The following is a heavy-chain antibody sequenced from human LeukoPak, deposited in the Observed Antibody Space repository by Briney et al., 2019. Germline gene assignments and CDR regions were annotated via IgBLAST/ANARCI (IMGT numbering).Heavy chain of an antibody. CDR1: GASINMHF. V-gene: IGHV4-59*08. Sequence: SETLSLTCTVSGASINMHFWSSIRQPPGKGLEWVGSIYYTGSSNYNPSLDSRVTISVDTSKNQFSLKLSSVTAADTAVYYCARGRYYLDYWGQGTLVTVSS. J-gene: IGHJ4*02. CDR2: IYYTGSS. CDR3: ARGRYYLDY.